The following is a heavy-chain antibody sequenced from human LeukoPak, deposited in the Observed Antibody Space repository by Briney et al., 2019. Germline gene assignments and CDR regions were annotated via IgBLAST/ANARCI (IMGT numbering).Heavy chain of an antibody. CDR1: GFTFDDYA. V-gene: IGHV3-9*01. D-gene: IGHD3-22*01. CDR3: AKDSLYDSSGYYYESGY. J-gene: IGHJ4*02. CDR2: ISWNSGSI. Sequence: GGSLRLSCAASGFTFDDYAMPWVRHAPGKGLEWVSGISWNSGSIGYADSVKGRFTISRDNAKNSLYLQMNSLRAEDTALYYCAKDSLYDSSGYYYESGYWGQGTLVTVSS.